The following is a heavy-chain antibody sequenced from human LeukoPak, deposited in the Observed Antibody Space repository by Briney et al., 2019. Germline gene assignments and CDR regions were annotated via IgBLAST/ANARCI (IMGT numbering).Heavy chain of an antibody. CDR3: ARDIAAAGLFFDY. V-gene: IGHV3-7*01. CDR1: GFPFSSYW. J-gene: IGHJ4*02. D-gene: IGHD6-13*01. CDR2: MKYDGSEK. Sequence: GSLRLSCAASGFPFSSYWMSWVRQAPGKGLEWVANMKYDGSEKDYVDSVKGRFTISRDNAKNLLYLQMNSLRAEDTAVYYCARDIAAAGLFFDYWGQGTLVTVSS.